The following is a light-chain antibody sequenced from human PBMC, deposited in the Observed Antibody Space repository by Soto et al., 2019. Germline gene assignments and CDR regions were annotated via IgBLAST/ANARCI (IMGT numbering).Light chain of an antibody. Sequence: EIVLTQFPGTLSLSPGERATLSCRASQSVSSNFLAWYQEKPGQAPRLLIYGASSRATGIPDRFSGSVSGTEFTLTISSLQSEDFAVYYCQQYNEWPPFTFGQGTRLEIK. J-gene: IGKJ5*01. CDR1: QSVSSN. CDR2: GAS. V-gene: IGKV3-15*01. CDR3: QQYNEWPPFT.